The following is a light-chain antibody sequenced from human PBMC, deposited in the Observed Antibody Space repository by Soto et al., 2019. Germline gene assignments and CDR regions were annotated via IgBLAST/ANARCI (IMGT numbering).Light chain of an antibody. CDR1: QGISNY. V-gene: IGKV1-27*01. CDR2: AAS. J-gene: IGKJ5*01. Sequence: DIPMTPSPSSLSASVGDRVTITFRASQGISNYLAWYQQKPGKVPKLLIYAASTLQSGVPSRFSGSGSGTDFTLTISSLQPEDVATYYCQKYNRAPLAFGQGTRLEIK. CDR3: QKYNRAPLA.